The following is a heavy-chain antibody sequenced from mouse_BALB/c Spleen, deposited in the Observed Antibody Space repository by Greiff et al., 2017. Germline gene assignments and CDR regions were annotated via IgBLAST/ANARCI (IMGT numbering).Heavy chain of an antibody. J-gene: IGHJ2*01. CDR3: ARGYDGYYFDY. D-gene: IGHD2-3*01. Sequence: VQLQQSGPELVKPGASVKISCKASGYAFSSSWMNWVKQRPGQGLEWIGRIYPGDGDTNYNGKFKGKATLTADKSSSTAYMQLSSLTSVDSAVYFCARGYDGYYFDYWGQGTTLTVSS. CDR2: IYPGDGDT. CDR1: GYAFSSSW. V-gene: IGHV1-82*01.